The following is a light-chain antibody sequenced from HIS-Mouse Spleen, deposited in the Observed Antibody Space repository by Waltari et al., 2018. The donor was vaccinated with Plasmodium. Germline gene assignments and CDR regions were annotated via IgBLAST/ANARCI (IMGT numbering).Light chain of an antibody. Sequence: DIQMTQSPSSLSASVGDSVTITCRASQSISSYLNWYQQKPGNAPKLLIYAASSLQSGVPSRFSGSGSGTDFTLTISSLQPEYFATYYCQQSYSTWTFGQGTKVEIK. CDR2: AAS. CDR1: QSISSY. CDR3: QQSYSTWT. V-gene: IGKV1-39*01. J-gene: IGKJ1*01.